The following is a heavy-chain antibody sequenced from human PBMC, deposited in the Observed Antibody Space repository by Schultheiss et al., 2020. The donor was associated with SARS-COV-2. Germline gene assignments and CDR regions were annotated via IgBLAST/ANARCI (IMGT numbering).Heavy chain of an antibody. CDR3: ARDDSSSSYYYYYYGMDV. CDR1: GFTFSSYG. V-gene: IGHV3-33*01. D-gene: IGHD6-13*01. Sequence: GESLKISCAASGFTFSSYGMHWVHQAPGKGLEWVAVIWYDGSNKYYADSVKGRFTISRDNSKNTLYLQMNSLRAEDTAVYYCARDDSSSSYYYYYYGMDVWGQGTTVTVSS. J-gene: IGHJ6*02. CDR2: IWYDGSNK.